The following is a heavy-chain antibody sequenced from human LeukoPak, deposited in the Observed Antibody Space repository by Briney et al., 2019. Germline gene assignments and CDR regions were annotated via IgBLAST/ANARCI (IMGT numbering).Heavy chain of an antibody. V-gene: IGHV3-23*01. Sequence: GGSLRLSCAASGFTFSSYAMSWVRQAPGKGLEWVSAISGSGGSTYYADSVKGRFTISRDNSKNTLYLQMNSLRAEDTAVYYCAKDGVSGCSGGSCYILPFDYWGQGTLVTVSS. J-gene: IGHJ4*02. CDR1: GFTFSSYA. CDR2: ISGSGGST. CDR3: AKDGVSGCSGGSCYILPFDY. D-gene: IGHD2-15*01.